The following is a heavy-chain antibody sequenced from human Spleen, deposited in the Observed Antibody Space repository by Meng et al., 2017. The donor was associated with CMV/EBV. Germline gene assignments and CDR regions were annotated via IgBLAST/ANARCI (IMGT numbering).Heavy chain of an antibody. CDR2: IPYDGSNK. V-gene: IGHV3-30*02. Sequence: GGSLRLSCAASGFTFSSFGMHWVRQAPGKGLEWVAFIPYDGSNKYYSDSVKGRFTISRDNAKNSLYLQMNSLRAEDTAVYYCARFDYWGQGTLVTVSS. J-gene: IGHJ4*02. CDR3: ARFDY. CDR1: GFTFSSFG.